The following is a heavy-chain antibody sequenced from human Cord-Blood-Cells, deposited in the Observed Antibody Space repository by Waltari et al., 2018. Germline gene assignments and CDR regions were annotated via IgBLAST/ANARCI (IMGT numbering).Heavy chain of an antibody. CDR3: AKDQILRFLEWLPTLFDY. J-gene: IGHJ4*02. D-gene: IGHD3-3*01. V-gene: IGHV3-23*01. Sequence: EVQLLESGGGLVQPGGSLRLSCAASGFTFSSYSMSWVRQAPGKGLEWVSAISGSGGSTYYADSVKGRFTISRDNSKNTLYLQMNSLRAEDTAVYYCAKDQILRFLEWLPTLFDYWGQGTLVTVSS. CDR1: GFTFSSYS. CDR2: ISGSGGST.